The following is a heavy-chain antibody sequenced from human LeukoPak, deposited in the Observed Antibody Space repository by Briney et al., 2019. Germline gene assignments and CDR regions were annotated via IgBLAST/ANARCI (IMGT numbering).Heavy chain of an antibody. D-gene: IGHD6-13*01. CDR1: GGSFSGYY. J-gene: IGHJ5*02. Sequence: PSETLSLTCAVYGGSFSGYYWSWIRQPPGKGLEWIGEINHSGSTNYNPSLKSRVTISVDTSKTKFSLKLSSVTAAGTAVYYCARGRARIAAAGWFDPWGQGTLVTVS. V-gene: IGHV4-34*01. CDR3: ARGRARIAAAGWFDP. CDR2: INHSGST.